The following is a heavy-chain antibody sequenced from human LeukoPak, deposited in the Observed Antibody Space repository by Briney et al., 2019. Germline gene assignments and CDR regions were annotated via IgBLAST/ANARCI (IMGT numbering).Heavy chain of an antibody. CDR1: GFTFSSYA. CDR3: ARGHPHGWELYLDY. CDR2: ISGSGGST. D-gene: IGHD1-26*01. V-gene: IGHV3-23*01. Sequence: GGSLRLSCAASGFTFSSYAMSWVRQAPGKGLEWVSAISGSGGSTYYADSVKGRFTISRDNSKNTLYLQMNSLRVEDTAVYYCARGHPHGWELYLDYWGQGTLVTVSS. J-gene: IGHJ4*02.